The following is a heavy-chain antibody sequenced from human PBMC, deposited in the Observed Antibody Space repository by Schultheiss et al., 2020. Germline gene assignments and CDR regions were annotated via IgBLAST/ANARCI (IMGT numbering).Heavy chain of an antibody. V-gene: IGHV4-61*08. CDR1: GGSISSGGYY. D-gene: IGHD2-21*02. J-gene: IGHJ4*02. Sequence: SETLSLTCTVSGGSISSGGYYWTWIRQPPGKGLEWIGYIYYSGSTNYNPSLKSRVTMSIDTSKNQFSLKLSSVTAADTAVYYCAKAAAFYCGGDCSRFYFDYWGQGTLVTVSS. CDR2: IYYSGST. CDR3: AKAAAFYCGGDCSRFYFDY.